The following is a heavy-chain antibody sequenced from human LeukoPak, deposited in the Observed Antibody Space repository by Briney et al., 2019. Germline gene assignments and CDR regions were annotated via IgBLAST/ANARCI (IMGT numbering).Heavy chain of an antibody. D-gene: IGHD3-10*01. CDR3: AKLFESGTYNNFFHY. Sequence: RSSETLSLTCTVSGGSISSSSYYWGWIRQAPGKGLEWVSAITATSSSTHDADSVQGRFTISRDNSKNTLYLQMNSLRPEDTAIYYCAKLFESGTYNNFFHYWGQGTLVTVFS. J-gene: IGHJ4*02. CDR2: ITATSSST. CDR1: GGSISSSSYY. V-gene: IGHV3-23*01.